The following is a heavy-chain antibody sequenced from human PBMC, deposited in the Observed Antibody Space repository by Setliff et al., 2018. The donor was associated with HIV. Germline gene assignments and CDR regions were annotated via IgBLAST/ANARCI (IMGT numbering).Heavy chain of an antibody. CDR2: FYYSGST. J-gene: IGHJ4*02. Sequence: SETLSLTCVVSGDSISRSRYYWGWIRQPPGKGLEWIGSFYYSGSTSYNPSLKSRVTISGDTSKNQVSLRLSSVTAADTAVYYCARIGRRGVTTPYYFDYWGQGTLVTVSS. CDR1: GDSISRSRYY. V-gene: IGHV4-39*01. D-gene: IGHD3-10*01. CDR3: ARIGRRGVTTPYYFDY.